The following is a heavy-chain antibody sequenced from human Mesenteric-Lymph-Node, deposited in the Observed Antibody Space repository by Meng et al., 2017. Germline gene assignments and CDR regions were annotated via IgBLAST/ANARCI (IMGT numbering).Heavy chain of an antibody. Sequence: QGQLQESRPGLVKPSDPLSLTCAVSGYSISSTNWWGWIRQPPGKGLEWIGYIYYSGSTSYNPSLKSRVTMSVDTSKNQFSLNLNSVTAVDTAVYYCARNVPGTSAYYDWGQGTLVTVSS. CDR3: ARNVPGTSAYYD. D-gene: IGHD3-22*01. J-gene: IGHJ4*02. V-gene: IGHV4-28*01. CDR1: GYSISSTNW. CDR2: IYYSGST.